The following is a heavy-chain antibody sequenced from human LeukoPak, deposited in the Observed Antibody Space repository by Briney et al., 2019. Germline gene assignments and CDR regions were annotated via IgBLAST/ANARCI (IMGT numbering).Heavy chain of an antibody. V-gene: IGHV3-30-3*01. CDR2: TSYDGSKR. CDR3: ARDYDTSGSYFDFFDY. CDR1: GFTFSTYA. Sequence: GRSLRLSCAASGFTFSTYAVHWVRQAPGKGLEWVAVTSYDGSKRYYADSVKGRFTISRDNSKNAFLQMNSLRAEDTAVYYCARDYDTSGSYFDFFDYWGQGTLVTVSS. D-gene: IGHD3-22*01. J-gene: IGHJ4*02.